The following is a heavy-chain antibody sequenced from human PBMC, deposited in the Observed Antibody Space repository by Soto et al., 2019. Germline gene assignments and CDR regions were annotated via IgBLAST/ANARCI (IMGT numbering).Heavy chain of an antibody. CDR3: AREAKSSRVPAAAGRGHYYGMDV. D-gene: IGHD6-13*01. CDR2: IWYDGSNK. Sequence: GGSLRLSCAASGFTFSSYGMHWVRQAPGKGLEWVAVIWYDGSNKYYADSVKGRFTISRDNSKKTRYLQMNSLRAEDTAVYYCAREAKSSRVPAAAGRGHYYGMDVWGQGTTVTVSS. V-gene: IGHV3-33*01. CDR1: GFTFSSYG. J-gene: IGHJ6*02.